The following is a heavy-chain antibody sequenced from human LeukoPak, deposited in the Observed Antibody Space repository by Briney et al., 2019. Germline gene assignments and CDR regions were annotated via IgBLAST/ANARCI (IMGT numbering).Heavy chain of an antibody. CDR1: GLSVSGSY. Sequence: GGSLRLSCAASGLSVSGSYMSWVRQAPGKGLEWVSVIYAGGSTFYADSVKGRFTISRDTSKNTLYLQMNSLRAEDTAVYYCAKDRGRAGYPKSWYIFDAFDIWGQGTMVTVSS. V-gene: IGHV3-53*01. CDR2: IYAGGST. D-gene: IGHD3-10*01. CDR3: AKDRGRAGYPKSWYIFDAFDI. J-gene: IGHJ3*02.